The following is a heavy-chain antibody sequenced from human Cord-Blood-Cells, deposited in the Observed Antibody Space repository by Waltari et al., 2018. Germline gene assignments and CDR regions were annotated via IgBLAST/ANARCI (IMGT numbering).Heavy chain of an antibody. D-gene: IGHD6-19*01. CDR3: ARDRLTYSSGWYGDFQH. J-gene: IGHJ1*01. CDR1: GYTFTSYY. V-gene: IGHV1-46*01. Sequence: QVQLVQSGAEVKKPGASVKVSCKASGYTFTSYYMHWVRPAPGQGLEWMGIINPSGGSTSYAQKFQGRVTMTRDTSTSTVYMELSSLRSEDTAVYYCARDRLTYSSGWYGDFQHWGQGTLVTVSS. CDR2: INPSGGST.